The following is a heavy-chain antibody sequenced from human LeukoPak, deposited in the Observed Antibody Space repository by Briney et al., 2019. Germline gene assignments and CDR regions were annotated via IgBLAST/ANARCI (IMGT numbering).Heavy chain of an antibody. Sequence: SETLSLTCIVAGDSISGSDYYWGWIRQTPGKGLEWIGSIYSSGNTFYNPSFQSRVTVSVDTSKNQFSLQLTSVTAADAAMYYCARRRHLVVVVLPTPNSFDSWGQGTLVAVSS. CDR1: GDSISGSDYY. D-gene: IGHD2-21*01. V-gene: IGHV4-39*01. J-gene: IGHJ4*02. CDR2: IYSSGNT. CDR3: ARRRHLVVVVLPTPNSFDS.